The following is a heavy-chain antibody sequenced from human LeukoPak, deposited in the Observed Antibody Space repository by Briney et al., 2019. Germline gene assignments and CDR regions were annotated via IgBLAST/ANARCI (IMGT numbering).Heavy chain of an antibody. Sequence: ASVKVSCKASGYTFTGYYMHWVRQAPGQGLEWMGRINPNSGGTNCAQKFQGRVTVTRDTSISTAYMELSRLRSDDTAVYYCARVAYDFWSGPYNWFDPWGQGTLVTVSS. CDR1: GYTFTGYY. J-gene: IGHJ5*02. CDR3: ARVAYDFWSGPYNWFDP. D-gene: IGHD3-3*01. V-gene: IGHV1-2*06. CDR2: INPNSGGT.